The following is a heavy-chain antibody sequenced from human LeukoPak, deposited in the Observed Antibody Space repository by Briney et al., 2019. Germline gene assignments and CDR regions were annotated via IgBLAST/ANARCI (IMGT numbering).Heavy chain of an antibody. CDR3: GRSGDGIDV. J-gene: IGHJ3*01. D-gene: IGHD5-24*01. CDR2: INQDESRA. Sequence: GGSLRLSCAVSGFTFRNYLMHWVRQPPGQGLVWVSRINQDESRAYADSVKGRFTVSRDNAKNMLYLQLNGLRAEDTAVYFRGRSGDGIDVWGQGTTVIVSS. CDR1: GFTFRNYL. V-gene: IGHV3-74*01.